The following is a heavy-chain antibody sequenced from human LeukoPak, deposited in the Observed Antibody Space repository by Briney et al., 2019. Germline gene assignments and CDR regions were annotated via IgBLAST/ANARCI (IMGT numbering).Heavy chain of an antibody. V-gene: IGHV3-33*01. CDR2: IWYDGSNK. CDR1: GFTFSSYG. Sequence: GRSLRLSCAASGFTFSSYGMHWVRQAPGKGREWVAVIWYDGSNKYYADSVKGRFTISRDNSKNTLYLQMNSLRAEDTAVYYCARDRSSITSYYYYGMDVWGQGTTVTVSS. J-gene: IGHJ6*02. CDR3: ARDRSSITSYYYYGMDV. D-gene: IGHD1-20*01.